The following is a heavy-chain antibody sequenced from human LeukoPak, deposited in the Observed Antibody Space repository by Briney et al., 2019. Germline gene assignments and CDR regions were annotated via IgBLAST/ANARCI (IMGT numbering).Heavy chain of an antibody. CDR2: ISTYNYNT. CDR1: GYTFTNFG. CDR3: ARDDYCSGGSCPIAFDY. V-gene: IGHV1-18*01. D-gene: IGHD2-15*01. J-gene: IGHJ4*02. Sequence: ASVKVSCKASGYTFTNFGITWVRQAPGQGLDWVGWISTYNYNTNYAQKLQGRVTMTRGTSTSTAYMELRSLRSDDTAVYYCARDDYCSGGSCPIAFDYWGQGTLVTVTS.